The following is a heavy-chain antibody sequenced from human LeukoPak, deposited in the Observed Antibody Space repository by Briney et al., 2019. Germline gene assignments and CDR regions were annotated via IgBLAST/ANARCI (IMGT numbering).Heavy chain of an antibody. CDR2: VSGGDPTT. CDR3: AKESLLLRGPLLIYYFDF. J-gene: IGHJ4*02. CDR1: GFTVSSNY. Sequence: GGSLRLSCAASGFTVSSNYMSWVRQAPGKGLEWVSSVSGGDPTTYYSDSVKGRFTISRDNSKNTLYLQMNSLRAEDTAIYYCAKESLLLRGPLLIYYFDFWGQGTLVTVSS. D-gene: IGHD3-10*01. V-gene: IGHV3-23*01.